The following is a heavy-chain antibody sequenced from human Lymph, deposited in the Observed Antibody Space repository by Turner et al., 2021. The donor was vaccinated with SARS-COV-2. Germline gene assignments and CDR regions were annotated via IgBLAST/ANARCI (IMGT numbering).Heavy chain of an antibody. Sequence: QVQLVQSGAEVKKPGPSVKDSCRASGYTFTGYYMHWVRQAPGQGLEWMGWITPNSGGTNYAQKFQGRVTMTRDTSISTAYMELSRLRSDDTAVYYCARDVERYNDFWSGYSGGYGLDVWGQGTTVTVSS. J-gene: IGHJ6*02. CDR3: ARDVERYNDFWSGYSGGYGLDV. CDR1: GYTFTGYY. CDR2: ITPNSGGT. V-gene: IGHV1-2*02. D-gene: IGHD3-3*01.